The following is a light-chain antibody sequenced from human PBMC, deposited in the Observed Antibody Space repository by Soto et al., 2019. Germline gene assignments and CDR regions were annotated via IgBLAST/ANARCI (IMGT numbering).Light chain of an antibody. J-gene: IGKJ1*01. Sequence: DIQLTQSPSSLSASVGDRVTITCRASQSIASYLNWYQQKPGKAPDLLIYASSTLQSGVPSRFSGSGSGTEFTLTISGLQVEDFATYYCQQSYTILWTFGQGTKVDIK. CDR2: ASS. CDR3: QQSYTILWT. V-gene: IGKV1-39*01. CDR1: QSIASY.